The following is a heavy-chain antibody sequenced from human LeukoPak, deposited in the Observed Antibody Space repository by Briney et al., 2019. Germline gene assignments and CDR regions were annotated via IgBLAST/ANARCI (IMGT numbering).Heavy chain of an antibody. J-gene: IGHJ6*03. V-gene: IGHV3-74*01. Sequence: PGGSLRLSCAASGFTFSSYWMHWVRQAPGKGLVWVSHINTDASSTSYADPVKGRFTISRDNAKNTLYLQMNSLTAEDTAVYYCAKGYYMDVWGKGTTVTVSS. CDR3: AKGYYMDV. CDR1: GFTFSSYW. CDR2: INTDASST.